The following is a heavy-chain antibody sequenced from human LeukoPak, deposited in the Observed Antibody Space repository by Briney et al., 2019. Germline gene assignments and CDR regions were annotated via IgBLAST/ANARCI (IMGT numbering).Heavy chain of an antibody. CDR3: ARVTAYSSGWYRGTPSVNPLKFDY. Sequence: SETLSLTCTVSGGSISSGDYYWSWIRQPPGKGLEWIGYIYYSGSTYYNPSLKSRVTISVDTTKNQFSLKLSSVTAADTAVYYCARVTAYSSGWYRGTPSVNPLKFDYWGQGTLVTVSS. V-gene: IGHV4-30-4*01. J-gene: IGHJ4*02. CDR2: IYYSGST. CDR1: GGSISSGDYY. D-gene: IGHD6-19*01.